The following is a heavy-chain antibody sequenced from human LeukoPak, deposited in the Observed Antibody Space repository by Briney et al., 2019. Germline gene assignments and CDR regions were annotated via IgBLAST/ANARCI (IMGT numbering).Heavy chain of an antibody. V-gene: IGHV3-23*01. Sequence: GGSLRLSCAASGFSFHSYAMTWVRQAPGKGLEWVAGIGGSGVSTHYADSVKGRFTISRDNSKNTLHVQMNSLKAEDTAVYYCAKIIDYGALDACDIWGQGTMVTVSS. CDR3: AKIIDYGALDACDI. D-gene: IGHD4-17*01. J-gene: IGHJ3*02. CDR1: GFSFHSYA. CDR2: IGGSGVST.